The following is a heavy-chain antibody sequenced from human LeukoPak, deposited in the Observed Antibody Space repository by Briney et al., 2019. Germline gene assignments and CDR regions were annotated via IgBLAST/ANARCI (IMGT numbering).Heavy chain of an antibody. CDR1: GGSISSYY. D-gene: IGHD6-19*01. CDR3: ARGPWLGYSSGWHRGKNWFDP. CDR2: IYDSGST. V-gene: IGHV4-59*12. J-gene: IGHJ5*02. Sequence: SETLSLTCTVSGGSISSYYWSWIRQPPGKGLEWIGNIYDSGSTNYNPSLKSRVTISVDTSKNQFSLKLSSMTAADTAVYYYARGPWLGYSSGWHRGKNWFDPWGQGTLVTVSS.